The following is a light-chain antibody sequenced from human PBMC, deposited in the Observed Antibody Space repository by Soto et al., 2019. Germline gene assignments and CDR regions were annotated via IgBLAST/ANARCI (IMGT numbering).Light chain of an antibody. CDR1: QSVSSSY. CDR2: GAS. V-gene: IGKV3-20*01. J-gene: IGKJ1*01. CDR3: QQYGSSPRT. Sequence: EIVLPQSPGTLSLSPGERATLSFSSSQSVSSSYLAWYQQKPGQAPRLLIYGASSRATGIPDRFSGGGSGTDFTLTISRLEPEDFAVYYCQQYGSSPRTFGQGTKVDIK.